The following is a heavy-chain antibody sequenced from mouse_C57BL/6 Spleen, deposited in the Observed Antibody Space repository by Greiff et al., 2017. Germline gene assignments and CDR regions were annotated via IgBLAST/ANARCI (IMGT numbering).Heavy chain of an antibody. Sequence: QVQLQQPGAELVKPGASVKLSCKASGYTFTSYWMHWVKQRPGQGLEWIGMIHPNSGSTNYNEKFKSKATLTVDKSSSTAYMQRSSLTSEDSAVYYCARGSSGYGYAMDYWGQGTSVTVSS. D-gene: IGHD3-2*02. J-gene: IGHJ4*01. V-gene: IGHV1-64*01. CDR2: IHPNSGST. CDR1: GYTFTSYW. CDR3: ARGSSGYGYAMDY.